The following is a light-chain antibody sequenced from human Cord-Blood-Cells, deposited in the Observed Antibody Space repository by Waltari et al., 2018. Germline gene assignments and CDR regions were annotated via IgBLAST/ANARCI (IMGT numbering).Light chain of an antibody. V-gene: IGLV1-40*01. CDR2: GNR. J-gene: IGLJ2*01. Sequence: QSVLTQPPSVSGAPGQRVTISCTGSSSNIGAGYDVHWYPQLPGTAPKLLIYGNRNRPSGVPDRFSDAKSGTSASLAITGRQAEDGADYYCQSYDSSLSVYVVFGGGTKLTVL. CDR3: QSYDSSLSVYVV. CDR1: SSNIGAGYD.